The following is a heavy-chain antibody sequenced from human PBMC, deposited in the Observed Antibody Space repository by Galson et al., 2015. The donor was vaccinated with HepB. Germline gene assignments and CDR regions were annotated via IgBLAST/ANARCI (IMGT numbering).Heavy chain of an antibody. CDR3: ARVDYYGSGSYYNPWYYYYGMDV. CDR1: GYTFTSYD. J-gene: IGHJ6*02. D-gene: IGHD3-10*01. Sequence: SVKVSCKASGYTFTSYDINWVRQATGQGLEWMGWMNPNSGNTGYAQKFQGRVTMTRNTSISTAYMELSSLRSEDTAVYYCARVDYYGSGSYYNPWYYYYGMDVWGQGTTVTVSS. V-gene: IGHV1-8*01. CDR2: MNPNSGNT.